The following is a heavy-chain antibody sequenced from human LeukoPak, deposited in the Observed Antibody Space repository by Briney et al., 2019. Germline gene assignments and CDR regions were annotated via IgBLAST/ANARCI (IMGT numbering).Heavy chain of an antibody. CDR1: GFTFGSYA. D-gene: IGHD6-19*01. CDR3: AKDLSSGWPYSFDY. V-gene: IGHV3-23*01. Sequence: PGGSLRLSCAASGFTFGSYAMNWVRQAPGKGLEWVSAISGSGGSTYYADSVKGRFTISRDNSKNTLYLQMNSLRAEDTAVYYCAKDLSSGWPYSFDYWDQGTLVTVSS. J-gene: IGHJ4*02. CDR2: ISGSGGST.